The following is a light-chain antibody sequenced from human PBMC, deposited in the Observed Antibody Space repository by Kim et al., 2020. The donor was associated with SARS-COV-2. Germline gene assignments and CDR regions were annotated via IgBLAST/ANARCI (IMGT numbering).Light chain of an antibody. CDR1: SSDVGGYNY. CDR3: TAYTTTTWV. J-gene: IGLJ3*02. Sequence: QSAVTQPASVSGSPGQSITISCTGTSSDVGGYNYVSWYQQHPGKAPKLMIYDVSKRPSEVSNRFSGSKSANTASLTISGLQAEDEADYYCTAYTTTTWVFGGGTKLTVL. CDR2: DVS. V-gene: IGLV2-14*01.